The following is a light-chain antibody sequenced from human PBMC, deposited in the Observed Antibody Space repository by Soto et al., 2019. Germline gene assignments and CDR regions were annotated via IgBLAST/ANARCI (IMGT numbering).Light chain of an antibody. V-gene: IGKV3-15*01. CDR3: QHYNNWPFT. J-gene: IGKJ5*01. Sequence: EIVMTQSPATLSVSPGERATRSCRASQSVSSNLAWYQQKPGQAPTLLIFGASARATGIPARFSGSGSGTEFTLTINSLQSEDFAVYYCQHYNNWPFTFGQGTRLEIK. CDR1: QSVSSN. CDR2: GAS.